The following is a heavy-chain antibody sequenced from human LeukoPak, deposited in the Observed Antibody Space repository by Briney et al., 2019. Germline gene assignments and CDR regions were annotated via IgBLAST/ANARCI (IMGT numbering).Heavy chain of an antibody. CDR2: IYYSGST. CDR1: GDSISSGGHY. CDR3: ARLVCGGGSCPAEFDY. D-gene: IGHD2-15*01. V-gene: IGHV4-39*02. Sequence: ASETLSLTCIVSGDSISSGGHYWGWIRQPPGKGLEWIGSIYYSGSTYYNPSLNSRVTMFIDMSKNHFSLKMSSVTATDTAVYYCARLVCGGGSCPAEFDYWGQGTLVTVSS. J-gene: IGHJ4*02.